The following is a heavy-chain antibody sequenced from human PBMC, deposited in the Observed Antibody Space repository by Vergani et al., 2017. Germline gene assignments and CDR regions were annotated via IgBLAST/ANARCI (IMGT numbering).Heavy chain of an antibody. CDR2: INPNSGGT. D-gene: IGHD5-24*01. Sequence: QVQLVQSGAEVKKPGASVKVSCKASGYTFTGYYMHWVRQAPGQGLEWMGWINPNSGGTNYAQKFQGRVTMTRDTSISTAYMELSRLRSDDTAVYYCAREDEAEGRDGYLALAYYMDVWGKGTTVTVSS. J-gene: IGHJ6*03. V-gene: IGHV1-2*02. CDR1: GYTFTGYY. CDR3: AREDEAEGRDGYLALAYYMDV.